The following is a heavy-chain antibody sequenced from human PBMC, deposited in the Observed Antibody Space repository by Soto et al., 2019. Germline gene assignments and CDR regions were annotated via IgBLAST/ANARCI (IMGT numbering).Heavy chain of an antibody. Sequence: QVQLQESGPGLVKPSQTLSLTCTVSGGSISSGGYYWSWIRQHPGKGLEWIGYIYYSGSTYYNPSLKSRVTISVDTSKHQFSLKLSSVTAADTAVYYCARGAPSRYCGGDCYWVDYWGQGTLVTVSS. V-gene: IGHV4-31*03. D-gene: IGHD2-21*02. CDR2: IYYSGST. J-gene: IGHJ4*02. CDR1: GGSISSGGYY. CDR3: ARGAPSRYCGGDCYWVDY.